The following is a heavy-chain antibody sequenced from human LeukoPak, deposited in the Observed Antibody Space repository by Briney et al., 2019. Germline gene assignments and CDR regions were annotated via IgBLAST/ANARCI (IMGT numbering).Heavy chain of an antibody. CDR3: ARAHSTFIAPIPAEKNWFDP. V-gene: IGHV4-39*07. Sequence: PSETLSLTCTVSGGSISSSSYYWGWIRQPPGKGLEWIGSIYYSGSTYYNPSLKSRVTISVDTSKNQFSLKLSSVTAADTAVYYCARAHSTFIAPIPAEKNWFDPWGQGTLVTVSS. J-gene: IGHJ5*02. CDR1: GGSISSSSYY. CDR2: IYYSGST. D-gene: IGHD6-13*01.